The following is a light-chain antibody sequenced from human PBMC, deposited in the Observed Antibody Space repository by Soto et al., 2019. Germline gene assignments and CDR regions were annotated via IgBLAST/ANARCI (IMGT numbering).Light chain of an antibody. V-gene: IGLV2-14*01. Sequence: QSVLTQPASVSGSPGQSISISCTGTNNDVGGYDYVSWYQQHPGKAPKVMIFDVGNRPSGVSNRFSGSKSGNTASLTISLLQAEDEADYYCSSYTTSNTRLFGGGTKLTVL. CDR2: DVG. CDR3: SSYTTSNTRL. J-gene: IGLJ3*02. CDR1: NNDVGGYDY.